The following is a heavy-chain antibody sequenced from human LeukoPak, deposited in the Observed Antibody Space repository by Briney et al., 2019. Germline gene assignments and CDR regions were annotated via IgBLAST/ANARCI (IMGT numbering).Heavy chain of an antibody. J-gene: IGHJ6*02. CDR1: GFTFDDYA. CDR2: ISWDGGRT. D-gene: IGHD3-16*01. CDR3: AKDAGGTKGDDYYYYGMDV. V-gene: IGHV3-43D*03. Sequence: GGSLRLSCAASGFTFDDYAMNWVRQAPGKGLEWVSSISWDGGRTYYADSVSSRVTISRDNSKNFLYLQMNSLRLEDTALYYCAKDAGGTKGDDYYYYGMDVWGQGTTVTVSS.